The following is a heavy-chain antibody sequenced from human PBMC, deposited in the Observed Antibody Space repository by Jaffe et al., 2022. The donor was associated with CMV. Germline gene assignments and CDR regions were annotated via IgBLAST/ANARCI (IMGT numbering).Heavy chain of an antibody. D-gene: IGHD3-22*01. CDR2: ISSSSSYI. V-gene: IGHV3-21*01. CDR1: GFTFSSYS. CDR3: ARITYYYDSSGYDAFDI. Sequence: EVQLVESGGGLVKPGGSLRLSCAASGFTFSSYSMNWVRQAPGKGLEWVSSISSSSSYIYYADSVKGRFTISRDNAKNSLYLQMNSLRAEDTAVYYCARITYYYDSSGYDAFDIWGQGTMVTVSS. J-gene: IGHJ3*02.